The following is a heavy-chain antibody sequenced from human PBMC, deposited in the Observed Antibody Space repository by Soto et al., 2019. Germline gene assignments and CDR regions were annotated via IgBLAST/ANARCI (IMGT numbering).Heavy chain of an antibody. CDR1: GYTFTSYA. Sequence: ASVKVSCKASGYTFTSYAMHWVRQAPGQRLEWMGWINAGNGNTKYSQKFQGRVTITADESTSTAYMELSSLRSEDTAVYYCARSFDIVLVPAAMLGFDLWGRGTLVTVSS. V-gene: IGHV1-3*01. J-gene: IGHJ2*01. CDR3: ARSFDIVLVPAAMLGFDL. CDR2: INAGNGNT. D-gene: IGHD2-2*01.